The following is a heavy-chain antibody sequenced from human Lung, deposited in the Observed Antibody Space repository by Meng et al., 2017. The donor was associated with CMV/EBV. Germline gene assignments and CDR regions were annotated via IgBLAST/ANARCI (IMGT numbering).Heavy chain of an antibody. D-gene: IGHD6-6*01. J-gene: IGHJ6*02. CDR1: GFTFSSYS. CDR3: ARDSSSSYYYYGMDV. V-gene: IGHV3-21*01. Sequence: GESXKISCAASGFTFSSYSMNWVRQAPGKGLEWVSSISSSSYIYYADSVKGRFTISRDNAKNSLYLQMNSLRAEDTAVYYCARDSSSSYYYYGMDVWGQGXTVTVSS. CDR2: ISSSSYI.